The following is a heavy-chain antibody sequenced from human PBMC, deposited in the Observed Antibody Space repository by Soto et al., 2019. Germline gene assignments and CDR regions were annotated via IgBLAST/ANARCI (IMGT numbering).Heavy chain of an antibody. D-gene: IGHD3-3*01. CDR3: ARWAYYDFWSGSADYYYYGMDV. Sequence: ASVKVSCKASGYTFTSYGISWVRQAPGQGLEWMGWISAYNGNTNYAQKLQGRVTMTTDTSTSTAYMELRSLRSDDTAVYYCARWAYYDFWSGSADYYYYGMDVWGQGTTVTVPS. CDR2: ISAYNGNT. CDR1: GYTFTSYG. J-gene: IGHJ6*02. V-gene: IGHV1-18*04.